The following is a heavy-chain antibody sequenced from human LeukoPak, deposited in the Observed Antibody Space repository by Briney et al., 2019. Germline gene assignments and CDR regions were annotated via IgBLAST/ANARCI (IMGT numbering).Heavy chain of an antibody. CDR3: ARHHRYSGYDGYFDY. D-gene: IGHD5-12*01. CDR1: GYSFTSYW. Sequence: GESLKISCKGSGYSFTSYWIGWVRQMPGKGLEWMGIIYPGDSDTRYSPSFQGQVTISADKSISTAYLQWSCLKASDTAMYYCARHHRYSGYDGYFDYWGQGTLVTVSS. V-gene: IGHV5-51*01. J-gene: IGHJ4*02. CDR2: IYPGDSDT.